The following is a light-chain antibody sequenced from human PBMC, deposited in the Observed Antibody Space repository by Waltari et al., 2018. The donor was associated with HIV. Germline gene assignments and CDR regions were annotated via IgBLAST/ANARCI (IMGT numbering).Light chain of an antibody. CDR1: SRDVGAYDY. CDR2: DVT. V-gene: IGLV2-14*03. CDR3: GSYTTTSTLGV. Sequence: QSALTQPASVSGSPGQSITISCIASSRDVGAYDYASWYQHHHVKAPKLLIYDVTHRRSGISARFSGSKSGNTASLTISGLQADDEADYYCGSYTTTSTLGVFGGGTKLTVL. J-gene: IGLJ2*01.